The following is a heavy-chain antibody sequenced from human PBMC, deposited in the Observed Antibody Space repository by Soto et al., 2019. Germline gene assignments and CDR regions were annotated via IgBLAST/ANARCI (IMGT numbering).Heavy chain of an antibody. Sequence: GESLKISCKGSGYSFTSYCIGWVRQMPGKGLEWMGIIYPGDSDTRYSPSFQGQVTISADKSISTAYLQWSSLKASDTAMYYCARLDCSGGSCYSQLRNAFDIWGQGTMVTVSS. J-gene: IGHJ3*02. CDR3: ARLDCSGGSCYSQLRNAFDI. V-gene: IGHV5-51*01. CDR2: IYPGDSDT. D-gene: IGHD2-15*01. CDR1: GYSFTSYC.